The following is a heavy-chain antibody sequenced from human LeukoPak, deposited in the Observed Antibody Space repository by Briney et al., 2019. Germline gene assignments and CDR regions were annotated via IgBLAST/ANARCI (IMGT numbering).Heavy chain of an antibody. Sequence: ASVKVSCKASGYTFTSYGISWVRQATGQGLEWMGWMNPNSGNTGYAQKFQGRVTMTRNTSISTAYIELSSLRSEDTAVYYCARGLDQVAQYGDYEYYFDYWGQGTLVTVSS. CDR2: MNPNSGNT. J-gene: IGHJ4*02. CDR3: ARGLDQVAQYGDYEYYFDY. V-gene: IGHV1-8*02. CDR1: GYTFTSYG. D-gene: IGHD4-17*01.